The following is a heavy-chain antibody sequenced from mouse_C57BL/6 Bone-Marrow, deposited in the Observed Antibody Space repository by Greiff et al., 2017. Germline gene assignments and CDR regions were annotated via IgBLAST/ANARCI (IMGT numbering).Heavy chain of an antibody. J-gene: IGHJ4*01. CDR2: LDPENGDT. V-gene: IGHV14-4*01. CDR3: YQSEVYYGNYNYAMDY. Sequence: EVQLQQSGAELVRPGASVKLSCTASGFNIKDDYMHWVKQRPEQGLEWIGWLDPENGDTEYASKFQGKATITADTSSNTAYMQLSSLTSEDTAVXYCYQSEVYYGNYNYAMDYWGQGTSGTVSA. CDR1: GFNIKDDY. D-gene: IGHD2-1*01.